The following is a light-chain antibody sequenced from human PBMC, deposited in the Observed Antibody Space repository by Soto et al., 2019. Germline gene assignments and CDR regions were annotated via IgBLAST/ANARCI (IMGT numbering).Light chain of an antibody. Sequence: QSALTQPPSVSGSPGQSVTISCTGTSSDVGSYNRVSWYQQPPGTAPKLMTYEVSNRPSGVPARFSGSKSGNTASLTISGLQAEDEADYYSTLYPSSSTVVFGTGTKVTVL. CDR3: TLYPSSSTVV. V-gene: IGLV2-18*01. CDR1: SSDVGSYNR. CDR2: EVS. J-gene: IGLJ1*01.